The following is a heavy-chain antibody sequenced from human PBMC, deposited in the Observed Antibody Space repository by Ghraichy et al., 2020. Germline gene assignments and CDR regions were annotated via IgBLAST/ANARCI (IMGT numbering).Heavy chain of an antibody. CDR1: GYTFTSYD. CDR3: ARLYYYDSSGYQTWAFDI. Sequence: ASVKVSCKASGYTFTSYDINWVRQATGQGLEWMGWMNPNSGNTGYAQKFQGRVTMTRNTSISTAYMELSSLRSEDTAVYYCARLYYYDSSGYQTWAFDIWGQGTMVTVSS. D-gene: IGHD3-22*01. CDR2: MNPNSGNT. V-gene: IGHV1-8*01. J-gene: IGHJ3*02.